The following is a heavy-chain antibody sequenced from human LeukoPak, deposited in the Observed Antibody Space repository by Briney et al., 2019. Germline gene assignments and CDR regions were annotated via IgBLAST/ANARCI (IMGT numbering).Heavy chain of an antibody. CDR1: GFSFNNFA. D-gene: IGHD3-3*01. J-gene: IGHJ4*02. V-gene: IGHV3-23*01. Sequence: GGSLRLSCAASGFSFNNFAMSWVRQAPGKGLEWVSAISPGSTRTYYAASVKGRFTISRDNSMNTLYLHMDSLRAEDTAVYYCTKYALREIFFGDFWGQGTLVAVSS. CDR2: ISPGSTRT. CDR3: TKYALREIFFGDF.